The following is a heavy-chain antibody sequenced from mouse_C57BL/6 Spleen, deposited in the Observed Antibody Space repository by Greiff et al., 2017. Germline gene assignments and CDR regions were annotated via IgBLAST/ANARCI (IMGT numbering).Heavy chain of an antibody. CDR1: GYAFSSSW. D-gene: IGHD1-1*01. CDR2: IYPGDGDT. V-gene: IGHV1-82*01. CDR3: ARGGSLIYYAMDY. J-gene: IGHJ4*01. Sequence: VHLVESGPELVKPGASVKISCKASGYAFSSSWMNWVKQRPGKGLEWIGRIYPGDGDTNYNGKFKGKATLTADKSSSTAYMQLSSLTSEDSAVYFCARGGSLIYYAMDYWGQGTSVTVSS.